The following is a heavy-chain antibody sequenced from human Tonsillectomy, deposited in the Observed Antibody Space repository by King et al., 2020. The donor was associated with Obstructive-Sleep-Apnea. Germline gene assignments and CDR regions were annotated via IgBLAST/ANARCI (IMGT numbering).Heavy chain of an antibody. Sequence: QLVQSGGGVVQPGRSLRLSCAASGFTFSSYGMHWVRQAPGKGLEWVAFIRYDGSDKHYADSVKVRFTISRDNSKNPLYLQMNSLRTEDTAVYYCAKDPIGEAYYDSSGYYSTSGLDYWGQGTLVTVSS. J-gene: IGHJ4*02. D-gene: IGHD3-22*01. CDR1: GFTFSSYG. V-gene: IGHV3-30*02. CDR2: IRYDGSDK. CDR3: AKDPIGEAYYDSSGYYSTSGLDY.